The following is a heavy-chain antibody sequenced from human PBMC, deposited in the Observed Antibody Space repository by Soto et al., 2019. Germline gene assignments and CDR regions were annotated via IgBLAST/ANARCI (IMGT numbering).Heavy chain of an antibody. V-gene: IGHV4-39*01. J-gene: IGHJ4*01. CDR2: IYYSGST. D-gene: IGHD3-22*01. CDR3: AKRMTDIVVGGYYLEF. CDR1: GGSISSSSYY. Sequence: SETLSLPSAVSGGSISSSSYYWGWIRQPPGKGLEWIGSIYYSGSTYYNPSLKSRVTISVDTSKNQFSLKLSSVTAADTAVFYCAKRMTDIVVGGYYLEFWVHGTLVTVSS.